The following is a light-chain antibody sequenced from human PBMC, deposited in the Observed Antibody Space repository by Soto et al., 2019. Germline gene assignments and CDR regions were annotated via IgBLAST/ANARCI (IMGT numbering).Light chain of an antibody. Sequence: EIVLTQSPGTLSLSPGERATLSCRASQSVSSSYLARYQQKPGQAPRLLIYGASSRATGIPDRFSGRGSGTDFTRTISRLEPEDVAVYYCQQYGSSPITFGQVTRLEIK. CDR1: QSVSSSY. CDR3: QQYGSSPIT. J-gene: IGKJ5*01. V-gene: IGKV3-20*01. CDR2: GAS.